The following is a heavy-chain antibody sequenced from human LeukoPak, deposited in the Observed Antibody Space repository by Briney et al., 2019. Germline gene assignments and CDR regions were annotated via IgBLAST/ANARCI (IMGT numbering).Heavy chain of an antibody. CDR3: AARVGWTGNFNY. D-gene: IGHD3/OR15-3a*01. Sequence: GGSLRLSCAASGFTFSTYGMHWVRQAPGKGLEWVAVISIDGSNKYYADSVKGRFTISRDNSKNTLYLQMNSLRADDTAVYYCAARVGWTGNFNYWGQGTLVTVSS. CDR1: GFTFSTYG. CDR2: ISIDGSNK. J-gene: IGHJ4*02. V-gene: IGHV3-30*03.